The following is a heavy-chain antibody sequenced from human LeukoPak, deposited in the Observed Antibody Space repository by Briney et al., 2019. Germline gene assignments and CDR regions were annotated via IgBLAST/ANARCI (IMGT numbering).Heavy chain of an antibody. J-gene: IGHJ4*02. Sequence: GGPLRLSCAASGFTVSSNYMSWVRQAPGKGLEWVSVIYSGGSTYYADSVKGRFTISRDNSKNTLYLQMNSLRAEDTAVYYCARIGSGCYYPVDYWGQGTLVTVSS. CDR2: IYSGGST. CDR3: ARIGSGCYYPVDY. CDR1: GFTVSSNY. V-gene: IGHV3-66*01. D-gene: IGHD3-22*01.